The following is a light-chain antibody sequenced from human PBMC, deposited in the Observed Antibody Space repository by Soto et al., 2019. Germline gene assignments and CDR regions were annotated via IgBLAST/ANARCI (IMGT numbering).Light chain of an antibody. CDR2: AAS. J-gene: IGKJ1*01. CDR1: QGGGDD. V-gene: IGKV1-6*01. CDR3: LHDHYYPHT. Sequence: AIQMTQSPSSLSASVGDRVTITCRASQGGGDDLGWYQQRPGKAPKVLIYAASTLHSGVPSRFSGSGSGTFFPLTISSLQPDDSATYYCLHDHYYPHTFGHGTNVEIK.